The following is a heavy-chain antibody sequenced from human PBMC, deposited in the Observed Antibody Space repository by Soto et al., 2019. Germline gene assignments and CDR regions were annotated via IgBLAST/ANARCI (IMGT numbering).Heavy chain of an antibody. CDR1: VYTLTELS. CDR3: ANPISAGYAFDI. Sequence: GASVKVSCKVSVYTLTELSMHWVRQAPGKGLEWMGGFDPEDGETIYAQKFQGRVTMTEDTSTDTAYMELSSLRSEDTAVYYCANPISAGYAFDIWGQGTMVTVSS. J-gene: IGHJ3*02. V-gene: IGHV1-24*01. CDR2: FDPEDGET. D-gene: IGHD3-10*01.